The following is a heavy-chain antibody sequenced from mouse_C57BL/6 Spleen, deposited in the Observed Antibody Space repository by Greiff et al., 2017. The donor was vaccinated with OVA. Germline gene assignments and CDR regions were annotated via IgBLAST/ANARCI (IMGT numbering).Heavy chain of an antibody. CDR1: GFTFSSYG. J-gene: IGHJ2*01. V-gene: IGHV5-6*01. Sequence: EVQGVESGGDLVKPGGSLKLSCAASGFTFSSYGMSWVRQTPDKRLEWVATISSGGSYTYYPDSVKGRFTISRDNAKNTLYLQMSSLKSEDTAMYYCARNWDYFDYWGQGTTLTVSS. CDR2: ISSGGSYT. CDR3: ARNWDYFDY. D-gene: IGHD4-1*01.